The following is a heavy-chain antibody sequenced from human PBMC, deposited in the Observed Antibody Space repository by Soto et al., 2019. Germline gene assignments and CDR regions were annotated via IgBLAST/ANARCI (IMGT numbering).Heavy chain of an antibody. D-gene: IGHD3-22*01. J-gene: IGHJ4*02. CDR2: ISYDGSNK. CDR3: AKDALYYYDSSGYYGPFDY. Sequence: PGASMKISCAASGFTFSSYGIHWVRQAPGKGLEWVALISYDGSNKHYADSVKGRFTISRDNSKNTLCLQMNSLRAEDTAMYYCAKDALYYYDSSGYYGPFDYLGQGNLVTVSS. V-gene: IGHV3-30*18. CDR1: GFTFSSYG.